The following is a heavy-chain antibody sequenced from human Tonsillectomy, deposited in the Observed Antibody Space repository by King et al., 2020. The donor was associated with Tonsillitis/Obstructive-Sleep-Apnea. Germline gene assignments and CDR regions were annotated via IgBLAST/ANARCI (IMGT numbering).Heavy chain of an antibody. D-gene: IGHD3-3*01. V-gene: IGHV5-51*01. J-gene: IGHJ4*02. CDR3: ARRGYSGGGYDFWSGFFDY. Sequence: QLVQSGAEVKKPGESLKISCKGSGYSFTSYWIGWVRQMPGKGLEWMGIIYPGDSDTRYSPSFQGQVTISADKSISTAYLQWSSLKASDTAMYYCARRGYSGGGYDFWSGFFDYWGQGTLVTVSS. CDR2: IYPGDSDT. CDR1: GYSFTSYW.